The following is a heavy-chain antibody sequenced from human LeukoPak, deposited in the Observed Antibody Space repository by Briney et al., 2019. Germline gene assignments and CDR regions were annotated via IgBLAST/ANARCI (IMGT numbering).Heavy chain of an antibody. J-gene: IGHJ5*02. CDR3: ARAATSFGVTFPAS. V-gene: IGHV1-46*04. CDR2: INPIRGDT. D-gene: IGHD3-3*01. Sequence: ASVKVSCKASGYTFTAYHMHWVRQTPGQGLEWMGVINPIRGDTSYAPKLQARVTLSSDMSTSTVYMELSSLRSEDTAVYYCARAATSFGVTFPASWGQGTLVTVST. CDR1: GYTFTAYH.